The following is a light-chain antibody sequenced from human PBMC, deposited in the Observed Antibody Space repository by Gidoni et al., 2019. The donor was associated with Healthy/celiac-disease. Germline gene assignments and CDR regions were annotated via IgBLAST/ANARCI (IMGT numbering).Light chain of an antibody. V-gene: IGKV3-11*01. Sequence: DIVLTQSPASLAVSPGQRATITCRASESVSFLGINLIHLYQQKPGQPPKLLIYQASNNDTGVPARFSGSGSGTDFTLTLTTVEANDTANYYCLQSKNFPPLTFGGGTKVEIK. CDR2: QAS. J-gene: IGKJ4*01. CDR3: LQSKNFPPLT. CDR1: ESVSFLGINL.